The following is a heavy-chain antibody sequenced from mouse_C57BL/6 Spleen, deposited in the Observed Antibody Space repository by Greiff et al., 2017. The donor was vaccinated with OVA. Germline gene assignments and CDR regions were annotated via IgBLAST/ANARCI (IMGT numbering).Heavy chain of an antibody. J-gene: IGHJ1*03. CDR2: IDPSDSET. CDR1: GYTFTSYW. V-gene: IGHV1-52*01. Sequence: QVQLQQPGAELVRPGSSVKLSCKASGYTFTSYWMHWVKQRPIQGLEWIGNIDPSDSETHYNQKFKDKATLTEDKSSSTAYMQLSSLTSEDSAVYYCARSGDYYGSSTYWYFDVWGTGTTVTVSS. CDR3: ARSGDYYGSSTYWYFDV. D-gene: IGHD1-1*01.